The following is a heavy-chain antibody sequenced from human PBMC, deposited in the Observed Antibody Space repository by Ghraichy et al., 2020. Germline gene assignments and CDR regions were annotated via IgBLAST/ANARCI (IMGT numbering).Heavy chain of an antibody. J-gene: IGHJ4*02. V-gene: IGHV3-33*01. D-gene: IGHD4-11*01. CDR1: GFTFSSYG. CDR2: IWYDGSNK. CDR3: ATWAKYSNYFDY. Sequence: GGSLRLSCAASGFTFSSYGMHWVRQAPGKGLEWVAVIWYDGSNKYYADSVKGRFTISRDNSKNTLYLQMNSLRAEDTAVYYCATWAKYSNYFDYWGQGTLVTVSS.